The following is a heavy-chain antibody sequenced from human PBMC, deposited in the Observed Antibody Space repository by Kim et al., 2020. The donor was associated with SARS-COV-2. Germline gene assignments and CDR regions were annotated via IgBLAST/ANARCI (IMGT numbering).Heavy chain of an antibody. J-gene: IGHJ4*02. D-gene: IGHD3-16*01. CDR1: GFTVSSNY. CDR3: ATLRLGEPPFDY. Sequence: GGSLRLSCAASGFTVSSNYMSWVRQAPGKGLEWVSVIYSGGSTYYADSVKGRFTISRDNSKNTLYLQMNSLRAEDTAVYYCATLRLGEPPFDYWGQGTLVTVSS. CDR2: IYSGGST. V-gene: IGHV3-53*01.